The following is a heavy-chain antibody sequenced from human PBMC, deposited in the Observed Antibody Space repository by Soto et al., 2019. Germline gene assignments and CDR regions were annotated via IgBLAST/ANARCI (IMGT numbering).Heavy chain of an antibody. CDR2: ISYGGGTT. Sequence: GGSLRLSCAASEFTFSDYARSWVRQAPGKGLEWVSAISYGGGTTYYADSVKGRFTISRDNSNKTLYLQMTSLRAEDPAVYYCAKTPGYYYDTTGYHFAYWGQGTLVPVSS. V-gene: IGHV3-23*01. D-gene: IGHD3-22*01. CDR3: AKTPGYYYDTTGYHFAY. J-gene: IGHJ4*02. CDR1: EFTFSDYA.